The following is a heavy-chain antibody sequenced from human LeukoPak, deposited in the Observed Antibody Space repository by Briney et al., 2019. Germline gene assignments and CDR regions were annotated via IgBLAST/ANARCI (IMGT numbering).Heavy chain of an antibody. CDR3: ARDRYNNLGPFFDY. CDR2: IYYSGST. V-gene: IGHV4-30-4*01. D-gene: IGHD1-1*01. J-gene: IGHJ4*02. Sequence: SQTLALTCTVSGGSTSSGDYYWSWIRQPPGKGLEWIGYIYYSGSTYYNPSLKSRVTMSVDTSKNQFSLKLNSVTAADTAVYYCARDRYNNLGPFFDYWGQGTLVTVSS. CDR1: GGSTSSGDYY.